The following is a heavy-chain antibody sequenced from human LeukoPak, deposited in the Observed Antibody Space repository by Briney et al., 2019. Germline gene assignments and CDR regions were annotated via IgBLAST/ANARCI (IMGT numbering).Heavy chain of an antibody. J-gene: IGHJ4*02. CDR1: RFTFTDYW. Sequence: GGSLRLSCAASRFTFTDYWMSWVRQVPGKGLEWVANIKRDGSEKYYVDSVKGRFTISRDNAKNSLYLQMNSLRTEDTAVYYCARGRGSWYGVYFDYWGQGTLVTVSS. D-gene: IGHD6-13*01. V-gene: IGHV3-7*01. CDR2: IKRDGSEK. CDR3: ARGRGSWYGVYFDY.